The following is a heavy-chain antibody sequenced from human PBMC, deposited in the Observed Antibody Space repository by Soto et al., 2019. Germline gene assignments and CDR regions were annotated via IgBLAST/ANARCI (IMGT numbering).Heavy chain of an antibody. CDR1: GFIFGAYG. Sequence: QGHLGESGGGVVQPGRSLRLSCVASGFIFGAYGMHCVRQAPGKGLEWVAIMSYDGSRKYYADSVKGRFTISRDNSKTMRSLEMNSLRAEETAVYYGARDLYSYGYTDYLGQGTLVTVSS. V-gene: IGHV3-30*03. CDR3: ARDLYSYGYTDY. D-gene: IGHD5-18*01. CDR2: MSYDGSRK. J-gene: IGHJ4*01.